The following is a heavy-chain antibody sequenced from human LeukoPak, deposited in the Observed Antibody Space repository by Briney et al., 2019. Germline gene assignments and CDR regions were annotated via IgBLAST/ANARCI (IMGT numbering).Heavy chain of an antibody. Sequence: SETLSLTCSVSGGSISSYYWSWIRQPPGKGLEWIGNIYYSGSTNYNPALKSRVTISVDMSKNQFSLKLSSVTAADTAVYYCATGAWVHGSGSYYNDYWGQGTLVTVSS. CDR3: ATGAWVHGSGSYYNDY. CDR1: GGSISSYY. D-gene: IGHD3-10*01. V-gene: IGHV4-59*01. J-gene: IGHJ4*02. CDR2: IYYSGST.